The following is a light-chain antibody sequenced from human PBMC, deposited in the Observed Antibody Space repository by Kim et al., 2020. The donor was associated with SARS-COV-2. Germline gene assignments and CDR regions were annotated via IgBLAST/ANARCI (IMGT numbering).Light chain of an antibody. CDR3: QQRSNWPPEIT. CDR2: DAS. J-gene: IGKJ5*01. CDR1: QSVSSY. Sequence: PGERATLSCRASQSVSSYLAWYQQKPGQAPRLLIDDASNRATGIPARFSGSGSGTDFTLTISSLEPEDFAVYYCQQRSNWPPEITFGQGTRLEIK. V-gene: IGKV3-11*01.